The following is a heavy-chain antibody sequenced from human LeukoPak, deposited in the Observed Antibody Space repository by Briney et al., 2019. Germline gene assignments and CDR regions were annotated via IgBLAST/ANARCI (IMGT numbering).Heavy chain of an antibody. CDR3: AREAIMVRGVTWFDP. CDR2: ISSSSTTT. J-gene: IGHJ5*02. CDR1: GFIFSDYY. Sequence: GGSLRLSCAASGFIFSDYYMSWIRQAPGKGLEWVSQISSSSTTTYYADSVKGRFTISRDNAQNSLYLQMHSLKAEDTGVYYCAREAIMVRGVTWFDPWGQGTLVTVSP. V-gene: IGHV3-11*01. D-gene: IGHD3-10*01.